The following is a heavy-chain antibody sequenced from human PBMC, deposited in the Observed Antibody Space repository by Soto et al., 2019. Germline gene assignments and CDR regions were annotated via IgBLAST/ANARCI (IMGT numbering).Heavy chain of an antibody. CDR1: GFTFSSYD. J-gene: IGHJ4*02. D-gene: IGHD3-10*01. Sequence: QVPLVESGGGGVQPGRSPRLSCAASGFTFSSYDMHWVRQAPGKGLEWVAVISYDGSNKYYTYYVNGRFTISRDNSKNTLYLQMNSLRAEDTAVYYCAPWFGAFDFWGQGTLVTVSS. V-gene: IGHV3-30*03. CDR2: ISYDGSNK. CDR3: APWFGAFDF.